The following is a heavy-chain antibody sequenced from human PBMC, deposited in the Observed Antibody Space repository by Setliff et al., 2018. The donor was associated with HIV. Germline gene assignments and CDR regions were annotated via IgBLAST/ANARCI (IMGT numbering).Heavy chain of an antibody. D-gene: IGHD3-22*01. CDR1: GYTFTSYA. CDR3: AREGYYDSSGYLTPDY. V-gene: IGHV1-3*01. Sequence: ASVKVSCKASGYTFTSYAIHRVRQAPGQRLEWMGLINADNDNTKYSQKLQGRVTMTTDTSTSTAYMELRSLRSDDTAVYYCAREGYYDSSGYLTPDYWGQGTLVTVSS. CDR2: INADNDNT. J-gene: IGHJ4*02.